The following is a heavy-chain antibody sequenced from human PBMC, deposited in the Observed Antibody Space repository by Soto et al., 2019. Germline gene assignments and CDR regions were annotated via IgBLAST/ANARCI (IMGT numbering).Heavy chain of an antibody. CDR2: ISGSGGST. D-gene: IGHD6-19*01. CDR3: AKEYSSGWYYFDY. Sequence: PRGVLRLSCAASGFTFSSYAMSWVRQAPGKGLEWVSAISGSGGSTYYADSVKGRFTISRDNSKNTLYLQMNSLRAEDTAVYYCAKEYSSGWYYFDYWGQGTLVTVSS. CDR1: GFTFSSYA. V-gene: IGHV3-23*01. J-gene: IGHJ4*02.